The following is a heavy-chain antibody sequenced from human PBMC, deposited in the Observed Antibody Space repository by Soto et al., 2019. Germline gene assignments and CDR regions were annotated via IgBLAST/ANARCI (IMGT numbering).Heavy chain of an antibody. Sequence: GGSLRLSCAGSGFTFSDYYMSWIRQAPGKGLEWVSYISSSGSTIYYADSVKGRFTISRDNAKNSLYLQMNSLRAEDTAVYYCARDHIVATTFDAFDIWGQGTMVTVSS. CDR1: GFTFSDYY. CDR3: ARDHIVATTFDAFDI. D-gene: IGHD5-12*01. V-gene: IGHV3-11*01. CDR2: ISSSGSTI. J-gene: IGHJ3*02.